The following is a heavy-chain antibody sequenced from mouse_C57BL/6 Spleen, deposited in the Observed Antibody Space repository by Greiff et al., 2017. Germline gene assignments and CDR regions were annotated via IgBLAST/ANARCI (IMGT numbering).Heavy chain of an antibody. Sequence: VQLQQSGAELVKPGASVKISCKASGYAFSSYWMNWVKQRPGKGLEWIGQLYPGDGDTNYNGKVKGKATLTADKSSSTAYMQRSSLTSEGSEVYCGARGATVVGDCWGQGTTLTVSS. V-gene: IGHV1-80*01. CDR1: GYAFSSYW. CDR3: ARGATVVGDC. D-gene: IGHD1-1*01. CDR2: LYPGDGDT. J-gene: IGHJ2*01.